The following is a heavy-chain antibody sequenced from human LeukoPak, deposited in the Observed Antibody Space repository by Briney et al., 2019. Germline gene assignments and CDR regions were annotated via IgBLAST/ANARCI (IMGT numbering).Heavy chain of an antibody. CDR2: ISAYNGNT. V-gene: IGHV1-18*01. D-gene: IGHD1-26*01. J-gene: IGHJ4*02. CDR3: ARDVVGANYDFDY. CDR1: GYMFTSHG. Sequence: ASVKVSCKSSGYMFTSHGIHWVRQAPGQGLEWMGWISAYNGNTNYAQKLQGRVTMTTDTSTSTAYMELRSLRSDDTAVYYCARDVVGANYDFDYWGQGTLVTVSS.